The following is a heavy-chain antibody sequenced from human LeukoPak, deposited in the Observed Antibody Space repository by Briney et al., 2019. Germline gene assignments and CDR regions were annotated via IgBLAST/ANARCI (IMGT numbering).Heavy chain of an antibody. V-gene: IGHV3-23*01. D-gene: IGHD5-18*01. J-gene: IGHJ4*02. CDR2: ITGSGGST. CDR3: ARGRNTGRQFYFDY. CDR1: GFTFSSSG. Sequence: GGSLRLSRAASGFTFSSSGMGWVRQAPGKGPECVSPITGSGGSTSYTDSVKGRFTISRDNSKNTLYLQMNSLRAEDTAAYYCARGRNTGRQFYFDYWGQGTLVTVAS.